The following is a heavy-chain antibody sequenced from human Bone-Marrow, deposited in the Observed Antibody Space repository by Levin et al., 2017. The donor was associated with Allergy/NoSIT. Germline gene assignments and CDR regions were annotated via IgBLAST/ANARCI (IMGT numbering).Heavy chain of an antibody. D-gene: IGHD3-16*01. V-gene: IGHV4-4*07. Sequence: SETLFLTCTLSGGSISDYYWNWIRQPAGKGLEWIGRIYKSGTINYNPSLESRVTMSVDMSNNQLSLKVTSVTAADTAVYYCARWGKEEGDYYYRMDVWGQGTTVTVSS. CDR3: ARWGKEEGDYYYRMDV. CDR1: GGSISDYY. CDR2: IYKSGTI. J-gene: IGHJ6*02.